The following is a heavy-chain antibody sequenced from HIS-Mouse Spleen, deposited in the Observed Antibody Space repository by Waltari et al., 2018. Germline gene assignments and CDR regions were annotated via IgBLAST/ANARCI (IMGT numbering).Heavy chain of an antibody. Sequence: QVQLQQWGAGLLKPSETLSLTCAVYGGSFSGYYWSWIRQPPGKGLEWIGEINHSGSTNYNPSLKSRVTISVDTSKNQFSLKLSSVTAADTAVYYCARGKAARPAFDIWGQGTMVTVSS. V-gene: IGHV4-34*01. CDR3: ARGKAARPAFDI. J-gene: IGHJ3*02. D-gene: IGHD6-6*01. CDR1: GGSFSGYY. CDR2: INHSGST.